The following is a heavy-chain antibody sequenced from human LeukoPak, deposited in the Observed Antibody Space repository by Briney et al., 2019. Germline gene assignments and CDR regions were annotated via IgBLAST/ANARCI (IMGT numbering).Heavy chain of an antibody. D-gene: IGHD4-11*01. CDR1: GYTFNRDG. CDR2: VNAGNGNT. V-gene: IGHV1-3*01. CDR3: ASDYSNYYYGMDV. J-gene: IGHJ6*02. Sequence: ASVKGSFKASGYTFNRDGMHWGGQGPGQRVGGMGWVNAGNGNTKYSQKFQGRVTITRDTSASTAYMELSSLRSEDTAVYYCASDYSNYYYGMDVWGQGTTVTV.